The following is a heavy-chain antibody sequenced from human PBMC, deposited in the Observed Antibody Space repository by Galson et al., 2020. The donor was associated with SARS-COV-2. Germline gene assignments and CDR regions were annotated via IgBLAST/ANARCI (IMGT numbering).Heavy chain of an antibody. CDR1: GFTFSSYA. CDR2: ISGSGGST. Sequence: GESLKISCAASGFTFSSYAMSWVRQAPGKGLEWVSAISGSGGSTYYADSVKGRFTISRDNSKNTLYLQMNSLRAEDTAVYYCAKCPYYYGSGGGDAFGILGQWRMVTVSS. D-gene: IGHD3-10*01. CDR3: AKCPYYYGSGGGDAFGI. V-gene: IGHV3-23*01. J-gene: IGHJ3*02.